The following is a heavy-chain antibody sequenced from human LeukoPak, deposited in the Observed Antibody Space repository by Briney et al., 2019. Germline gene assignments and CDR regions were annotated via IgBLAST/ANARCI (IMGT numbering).Heavy chain of an antibody. CDR2: IYSGGNT. D-gene: IGHD2-15*01. CDR1: GLTVSSNY. V-gene: IGHV3-53*01. J-gene: IGHJ4*02. Sequence: GGSLRLSCAASGLTVSSNYMSWVRQAPGKGLEFVSIIYSGGNTYYADSMKGRFTISRDNSKNTLYLQMNSLRAEDTAVYFYARQRRYCNSDTCYSGHDYWGQGTLVTVSS. CDR3: ARQRRYCNSDTCYSGHDY.